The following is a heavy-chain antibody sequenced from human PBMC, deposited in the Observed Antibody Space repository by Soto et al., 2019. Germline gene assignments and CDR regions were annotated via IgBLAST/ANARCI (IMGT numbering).Heavy chain of an antibody. Sequence: QVQLVQSGAEVKKPGASVKVSCKASGYTFTYHVISWVRQAPGQGLEWMGWISTSNGDTNYAQNLQGRVTLTIDTSTSTAYMYLRSLISDDTAVYYCARAISTRWSADFWGQGTLVTVSS. CDR2: ISTSNGDT. D-gene: IGHD2-15*01. CDR1: GYTFTYHV. CDR3: ARAISTRWSADF. J-gene: IGHJ4*02. V-gene: IGHV1-18*01.